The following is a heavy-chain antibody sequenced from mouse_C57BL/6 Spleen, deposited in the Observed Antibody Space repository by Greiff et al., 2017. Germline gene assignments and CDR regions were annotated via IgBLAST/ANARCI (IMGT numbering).Heavy chain of an antibody. CDR2: ISDGGSYT. CDR3: ARPRATVAHGAMDY. D-gene: IGHD3-1*01. V-gene: IGHV5-4*03. J-gene: IGHJ4*01. CDR1: GFTFSSYA. Sequence: DVKLVESGGGLVKPGGSLKLSCAASGFTFSSYAMSWVRQTPEKRLEWVATISDGGSYTYYPDNVKGRFTISRDNAKNNLYLQMSHLKSEDTAMYYCARPRATVAHGAMDYWGQGTSVTVSS.